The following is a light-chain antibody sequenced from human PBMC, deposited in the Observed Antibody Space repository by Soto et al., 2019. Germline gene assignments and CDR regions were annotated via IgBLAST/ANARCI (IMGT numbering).Light chain of an antibody. J-gene: IGKJ2*01. Sequence: EIVLTQSPGTLSLSPGERATLSCRASQSVSSSYLAWYQQKPGQAPRLLIYGASSRATGIPDRFSGSESGTDFTLTISRLEPDDFAVYYCQQGSTFGQGTKLEIK. CDR3: QQGST. CDR1: QSVSSSY. V-gene: IGKV3-20*01. CDR2: GAS.